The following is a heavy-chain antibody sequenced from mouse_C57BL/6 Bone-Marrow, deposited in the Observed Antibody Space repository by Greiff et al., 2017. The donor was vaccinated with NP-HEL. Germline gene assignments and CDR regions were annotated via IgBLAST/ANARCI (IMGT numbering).Heavy chain of an antibody. CDR2: LYPSDSET. V-gene: IGHV1-61*01. CDR1: GYTFTSYW. J-gene: IGHJ4*01. D-gene: IGHD1-1*01. CDR3: ARRYGSSLYAMDY. Sequence: QVQLQPPGAELLRPGSSVKLSCKASGYTFTSYWMDCVKQRPGQGLEWIGTLYPSDSETHYNQKFKDKATLTVDKSSSTAYMQLSSLTSEDSAVYYCARRYGSSLYAMDYWGQGTSVTVSS.